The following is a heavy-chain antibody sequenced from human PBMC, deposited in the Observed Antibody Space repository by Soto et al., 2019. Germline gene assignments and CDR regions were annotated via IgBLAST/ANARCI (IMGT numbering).Heavy chain of an antibody. CDR1: GGTFSRYG. CDR3: ARDYGHDCSGGNCYFYF. D-gene: IGHD2-15*01. CDR2: IIPHFGTA. J-gene: IGHJ4*02. Sequence: SVKVSCKASGGTFSRYGINWVRQAPGHGLEWMGGIIPHFGTANYAQKFQGRVTITADESTSTAHMELRSLRSEDTAVYYCARDYGHDCSGGNCYFYFWGQGTLVTVSS. V-gene: IGHV1-69*13.